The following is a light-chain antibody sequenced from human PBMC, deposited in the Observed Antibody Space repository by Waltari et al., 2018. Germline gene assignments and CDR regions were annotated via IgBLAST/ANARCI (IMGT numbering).Light chain of an antibody. V-gene: IGKV3-20*01. CDR3: QQYGSSVMYT. Sequence: EIVLTQSPGTLSLSPGERATLSCRASQSLTRRYLAWYQQKPDQAPRLLIYGASSRAADIPDRFSGSGSGTDFTLTISRLEPEDFAVYYCQQYGSSVMYTFGQGTKLEIK. CDR2: GAS. J-gene: IGKJ2*01. CDR1: QSLTRRY.